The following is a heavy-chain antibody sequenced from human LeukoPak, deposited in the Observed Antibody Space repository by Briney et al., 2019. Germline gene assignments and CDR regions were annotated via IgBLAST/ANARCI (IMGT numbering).Heavy chain of an antibody. CDR1: GYTFTGYY. Sequence: ASVKVPCKASGYTFTGYYMHWVRQAPGQGLEWMGWINPNSGGTNYAQKFQGRVTMTRDTSISTAYMELSRLRSDDTAVYYCAREKYYYDSSGSLIFDYWGQGTLVTVSS. CDR2: INPNSGGT. D-gene: IGHD3-22*01. V-gene: IGHV1-2*02. J-gene: IGHJ4*02. CDR3: AREKYYYDSSGSLIFDY.